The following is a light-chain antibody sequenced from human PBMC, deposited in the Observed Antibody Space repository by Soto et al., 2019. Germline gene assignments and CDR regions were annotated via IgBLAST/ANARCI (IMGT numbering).Light chain of an antibody. Sequence: EIVLTQSPGTLSSSAGERATLSCRASQSISSSYSAWYQQKPGQAPRLLIYGASSRATGSPGRFSGSESGTDFPLTISRLEPEDFAVDYCQQYGSSPKTFGQGTKVEIK. J-gene: IGKJ1*01. CDR1: QSISSSY. CDR2: GAS. V-gene: IGKV3-20*01. CDR3: QQYGSSPKT.